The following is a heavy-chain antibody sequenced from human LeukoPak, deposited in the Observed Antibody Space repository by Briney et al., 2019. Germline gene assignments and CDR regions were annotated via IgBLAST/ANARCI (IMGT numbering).Heavy chain of an antibody. CDR2: ISSSSSYT. J-gene: IGHJ6*02. Sequence: GGSLRLSCAASGFTFSDYYMSWIRQAPGKGLEWVSYISSSSSYTNYADSEKGRFTISRDNAKNSLYLQMNSLRAEDTAVYYCARERYNWNDALYYYYGMDVWGQGTTVTVSS. D-gene: IGHD1-1*01. V-gene: IGHV3-11*05. CDR1: GFTFSDYY. CDR3: ARERYNWNDALYYYYGMDV.